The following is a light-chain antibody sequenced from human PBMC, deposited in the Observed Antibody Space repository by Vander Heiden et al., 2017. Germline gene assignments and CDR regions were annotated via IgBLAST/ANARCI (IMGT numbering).Light chain of an antibody. CDR3: MQALQTPKT. V-gene: IGKV2-28*01. CDR1: QSLLHSNGYNY. Sequence: DIVMTQSPLSLPVTTGEPASISCRSSQSLLHSNGYNYLDWYLQKPGQSPQPLIYLGSNRASGVPDRFSGSGSGTDFTLKISRVEAEDVGVYYCMQALQTPKTFGQGTKVEIK. J-gene: IGKJ1*01. CDR2: LGS.